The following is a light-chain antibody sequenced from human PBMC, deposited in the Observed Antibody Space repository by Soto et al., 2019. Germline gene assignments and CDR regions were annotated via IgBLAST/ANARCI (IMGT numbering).Light chain of an antibody. CDR3: SSYAGSNNYV. Sequence: QSVLTQPPSASGSPGQSVTIACTGTSSDVGGYNYVSWYQQHPGKAPKLMIYEVSTRPSGVPDRFSGSKSGNTASLTVSGLQAEDEADYYCSSYAGSNNYVFGTGTKVTVL. V-gene: IGLV2-8*01. CDR2: EVS. J-gene: IGLJ1*01. CDR1: SSDVGGYNY.